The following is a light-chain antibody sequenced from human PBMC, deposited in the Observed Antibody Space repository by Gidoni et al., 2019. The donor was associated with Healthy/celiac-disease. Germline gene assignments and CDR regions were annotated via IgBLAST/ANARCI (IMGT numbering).Light chain of an antibody. CDR3: QQYGSSPAIT. CDR1: QSVSSSY. V-gene: IGKV3-20*01. CDR2: GAS. Sequence: EIVLTQSPGPLSLSPGESATLSCRDSQSVSSSYLAWYQQKPGQAPRLLIYGASSRATGIPDRFSGSGAGTDFTLTISRLEPEDFAVYYCQQYGSSPAITFGQGTRLEIK. J-gene: IGKJ5*01.